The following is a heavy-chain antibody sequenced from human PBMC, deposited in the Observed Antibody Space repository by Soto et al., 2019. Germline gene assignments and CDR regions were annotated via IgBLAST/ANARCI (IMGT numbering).Heavy chain of an antibody. J-gene: IGHJ4*02. V-gene: IGHV3-23*01. CDR2: ISGSGGST. D-gene: IGHD1-26*01. Sequence: EVQLLESGGGLVQPGGSLRLSCAASGFTFSSYAMRWVRQAPGKGLEWVSAISGSGGSTYYADSVKGRFTVSRDTSKNTRYLQMNRLRAEDTAVYYCARLGSGSDYDYWGQGTLVTVSS. CDR3: ARLGSGSDYDY. CDR1: GFTFSSYA.